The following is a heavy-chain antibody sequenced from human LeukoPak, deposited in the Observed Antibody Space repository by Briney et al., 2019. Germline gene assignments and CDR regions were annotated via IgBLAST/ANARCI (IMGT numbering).Heavy chain of an antibody. CDR1: GFTVSSNY. CDR3: ARERGWGASYYYGMDV. D-gene: IGHD3-16*01. CDR2: IRSDGTS. V-gene: IGHV3-66*01. Sequence: AGGSLRLSCAASGFTVSSNYMSWVRQAPGKGLEWVSVIRSDGTSYYTDSVKDRFIISRDNSENNLYLQMDSLRAEDTAVYYCARERGWGASYYYGMDVWGQGTTVTVSS. J-gene: IGHJ6*02.